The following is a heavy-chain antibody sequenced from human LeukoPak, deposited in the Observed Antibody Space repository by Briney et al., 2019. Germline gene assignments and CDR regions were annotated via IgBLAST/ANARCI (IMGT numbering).Heavy chain of an antibody. CDR2: INHSGST. Sequence: SETLSLTCAVNVGSFSGYSWGWIRQPPGKGLEWIGEINHSGSTNYNPSLKSRVTISVDTSKNQFSLKLSSVTAADTAVYYCARDSTYCSSTSCLRHTFDPWGQGTLVTVSS. CDR1: VGSFSGYS. J-gene: IGHJ5*02. V-gene: IGHV4-34*01. CDR3: ARDSTYCSSTSCLRHTFDP. D-gene: IGHD2-2*01.